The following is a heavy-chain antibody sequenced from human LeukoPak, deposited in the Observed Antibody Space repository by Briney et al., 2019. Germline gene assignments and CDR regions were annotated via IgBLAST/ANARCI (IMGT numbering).Heavy chain of an antibody. CDR3: ARGLFDP. CDR1: GGSFSGYY. CDR2: INHSGST. Sequence: PSETLSLTCAVCGGSFSGYYWSWIRQPPGKGLEWIGEINHSGSTNYNPSLKSRVTISVDTSKNQFSLKLSSVTAADTAVYYCARGLFDPWGQGTLVTVSS. J-gene: IGHJ5*02. V-gene: IGHV4-34*01.